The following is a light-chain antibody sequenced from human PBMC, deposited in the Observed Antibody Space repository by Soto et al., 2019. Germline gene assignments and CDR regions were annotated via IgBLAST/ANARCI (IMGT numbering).Light chain of an antibody. J-gene: IGKJ4*01. CDR3: QQFNDYPLT. CDR2: AAS. CDR1: RAISSY. Sequence: DIQLTQSPSFLSASVGDRVTITCRASRAISSYLAWYQQRPGEAPKLLIFAASTLQSGVPLRFSGSGSGTEVTLTISSLQPEDFATYYCQQFNDYPLTFGGGTKVEIK. V-gene: IGKV1-9*01.